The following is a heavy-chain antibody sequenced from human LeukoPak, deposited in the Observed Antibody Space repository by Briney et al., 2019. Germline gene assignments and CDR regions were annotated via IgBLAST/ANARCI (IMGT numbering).Heavy chain of an antibody. CDR3: ARDSERYFDWLLPNYYYYGMDV. V-gene: IGHV3-23*01. J-gene: IGHJ6*02. CDR1: GFTFSSYA. D-gene: IGHD3-9*01. Sequence: GGSLRLSCAASGFTFSSYAMSWVRQAPGKGLEWVSAISGSGGSTYYADSVKGRFTISRDNAKNSLYLQMNSLRAEDTAVYYCARDSERYFDWLLPNYYYYGMDVWGQGTRSPSP. CDR2: ISGSGGST.